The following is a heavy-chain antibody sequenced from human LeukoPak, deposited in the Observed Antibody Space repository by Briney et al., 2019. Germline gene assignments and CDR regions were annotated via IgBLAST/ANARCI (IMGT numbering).Heavy chain of an antibody. Sequence: SETLSLTCTVSGGSISSYYWSWIRQPPGKGLEWIGYIYYSGSTNYNPSLKSRVTISVDTSKNQFSLKLRSVTAADTAVYYCARLAARLHWFDPWGQGTLVTVSS. D-gene: IGHD5-12*01. J-gene: IGHJ5*02. CDR2: IYYSGST. V-gene: IGHV4-59*08. CDR3: ARLAARLHWFDP. CDR1: GGSISSYY.